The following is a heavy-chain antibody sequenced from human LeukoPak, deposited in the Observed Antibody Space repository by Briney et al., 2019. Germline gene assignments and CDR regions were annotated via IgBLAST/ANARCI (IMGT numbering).Heavy chain of an antibody. V-gene: IGHV3-53*01. CDR3: ARDDSSGYPI. D-gene: IGHD3-22*01. CDR2: IYSGGST. CDR1: GFTVSSNY. Sequence: GGSLRLSCAASGFTVSSNYMSWVRQAPGKGLEWVSVIYSGGSTYYADSVKGRFTISRDNSKNTLYPQMNSLRAEDTAVYHCARDDSSGYPIWGQGTMVTVSS. J-gene: IGHJ3*02.